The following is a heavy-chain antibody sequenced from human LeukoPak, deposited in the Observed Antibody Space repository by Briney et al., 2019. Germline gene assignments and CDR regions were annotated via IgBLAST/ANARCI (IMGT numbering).Heavy chain of an antibody. D-gene: IGHD6-13*01. J-gene: IGHJ4*02. V-gene: IGHV3-30*19. CDR3: ARDRGYSSSWYYFDY. Sequence: GRSLRLSCAASGFTFSSYGMHWVRQAPGKGLEWVAVIWYDGSNKYYADSVKGRFTISRDNSKNTLYLQMNSLRAEDTAVYYCARDRGYSSSWYYFDYWGQGTLVTVSS. CDR2: IWYDGSNK. CDR1: GFTFSSYG.